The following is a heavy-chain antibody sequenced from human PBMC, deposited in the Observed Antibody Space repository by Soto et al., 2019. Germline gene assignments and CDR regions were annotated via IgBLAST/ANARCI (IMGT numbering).Heavy chain of an antibody. CDR2: IIPIFGTA. CDR3: ARVVIVVVPAAIPDYYYYGMDV. V-gene: IGHV1-69*13. J-gene: IGHJ6*02. CDR1: GGTFSSYA. Sequence: SVKVSCKASGGTFSSYAISWVRQAPGQGLEWMGGIIPIFGTANYAQKFQGRVTITADESTSTAYMELSSLRSEDTAVYYCARVVIVVVPAAIPDYYYYGMDVWGQGTTVTVSS. D-gene: IGHD2-2*02.